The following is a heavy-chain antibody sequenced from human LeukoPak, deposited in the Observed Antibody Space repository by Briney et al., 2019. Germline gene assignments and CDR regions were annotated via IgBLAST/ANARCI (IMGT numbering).Heavy chain of an antibody. CDR3: ARRGNYYDSSGYYYGDAFDI. Sequence: GESLKISCKGSGYRFTNYWIGWVRQMPGKGLEWMGIIYPGDSDTRYSPSFQGQVTISADKSISTAYLQWSSLKASDTAMYYCARRGNYYDSSGYYYGDAFDIWGQGTMVTVSS. CDR1: GYRFTNYW. CDR2: IYPGDSDT. J-gene: IGHJ3*02. V-gene: IGHV5-51*01. D-gene: IGHD3-22*01.